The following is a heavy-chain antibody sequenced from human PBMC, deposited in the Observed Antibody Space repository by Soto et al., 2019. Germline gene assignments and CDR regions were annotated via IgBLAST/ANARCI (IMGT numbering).Heavy chain of an antibody. V-gene: IGHV1-24*01. CDR1: GYTHTELS. J-gene: IGHJ3*02. D-gene: IGHD6-6*01. CDR2: FDPEDGET. Sequence: ASVKVSCKVSGYTHTELSMHWVRQAPGKGLEWMGGFDPEDGETIYAQKFQGRVTMTEDTSTDTAYMELSSLRSEDTAVYYCATEEQLRRAFDIWGQGTMVTVSS. CDR3: ATEEQLRRAFDI.